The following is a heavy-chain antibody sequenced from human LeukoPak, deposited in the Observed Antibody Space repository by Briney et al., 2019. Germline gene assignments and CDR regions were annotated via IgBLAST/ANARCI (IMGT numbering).Heavy chain of an antibody. J-gene: IGHJ4*02. CDR3: ARDVVDRQFDY. Sequence: LPGGSLRLSCAASGFTFSSYAMHWVRQAPGKGLEWVAVISYDGSNKYYADSVKGRFTTSRDNSKNTLYLQMNSLRAEDTAVYYCARDVVDRQFDYWGQGTLVTVSS. D-gene: IGHD2-15*01. CDR1: GFTFSSYA. V-gene: IGHV3-30*04. CDR2: ISYDGSNK.